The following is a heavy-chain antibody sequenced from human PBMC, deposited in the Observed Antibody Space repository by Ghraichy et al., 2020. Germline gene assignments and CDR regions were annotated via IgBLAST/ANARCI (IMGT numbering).Heavy chain of an antibody. Sequence: SETLSLTCAVYGGSFSGYYWSWIRQPPGKGLEWIGEINHSGSTNYNPSLKSRVTISVDTSKNQFSLKLSSVTAADTAVYYCASYDANGGYDYWGQGTLVTVSS. CDR3: ASYDANGGYDY. J-gene: IGHJ4*02. D-gene: IGHD3-16*01. CDR1: GGSFSGYY. CDR2: INHSGST. V-gene: IGHV4-34*01.